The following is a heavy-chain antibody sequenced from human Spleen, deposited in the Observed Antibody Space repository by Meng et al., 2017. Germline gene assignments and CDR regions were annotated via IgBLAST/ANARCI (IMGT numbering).Heavy chain of an antibody. CDR1: GYSFTAYA. Sequence: QVQRVQSGSELKKPGASVKVSCKASGYSFTAYAMAWVRQVPGQGLEWMGWINTYNGNPTYAQDFTGRFVFSLDTSVSTAYLQISGLKAEDTAVYYCARHRSSSWSDYWGQGTLVTVSS. D-gene: IGHD6-13*01. J-gene: IGHJ4*02. V-gene: IGHV7-4-1*02. CDR2: INTYNGNP. CDR3: ARHRSSSWSDY.